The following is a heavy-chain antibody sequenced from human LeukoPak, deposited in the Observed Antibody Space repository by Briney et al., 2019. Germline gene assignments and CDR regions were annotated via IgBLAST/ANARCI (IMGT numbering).Heavy chain of an antibody. CDR2: IRSKAYGGTT. D-gene: IGHD6-6*01. V-gene: IGHV3-49*04. CDR3: TRQRFLAARPGYFDY. Sequence: PGGSLRLSCTASGFTFGDYAMSWVRQAPGKGLEWVGFIRSKAYGGTTEYAASVKGRFTISRDDSKSIAYLQMNSLKTEDTAVYYCTRQRFLAARPGYFDYWGQGTLGTVSS. J-gene: IGHJ4*02. CDR1: GFTFGDYA.